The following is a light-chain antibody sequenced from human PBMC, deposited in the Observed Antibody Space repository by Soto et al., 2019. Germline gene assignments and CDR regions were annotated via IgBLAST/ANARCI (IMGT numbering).Light chain of an antibody. CDR1: QSVSSN. J-gene: IGKJ2*01. V-gene: IGKV3-15*01. CDR3: QQYNNWPPCFGYT. Sequence: EIVMTQSPATLSVSPGERATLSCRASQSVSSNLAWFQQKPGQAPRLLIYGASTRATGIPARLSGSGSGTEFTLTISSLQSEDFAVYYCQQYNNWPPCFGYTFGQGTKLEIK. CDR2: GAS.